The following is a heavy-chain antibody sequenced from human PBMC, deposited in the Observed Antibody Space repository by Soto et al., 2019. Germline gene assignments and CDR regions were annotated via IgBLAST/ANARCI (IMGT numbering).Heavy chain of an antibody. CDR3: ARDLLGLHAFDI. CDR2: ISSSSSYI. V-gene: IGHV3-21*01. Sequence: PLVPMRLPRTAVWGKSRDYSMRRIIKTQGRGLEWVSSISSSSSYIYYADSVKGRFTISRDNAKNSLYLQMNSLRAEDTAVYYCARDLLGLHAFDIWGQGTMVTVSS. J-gene: IGHJ3*02. D-gene: IGHD2-15*01. CDR1: WGKSRDYS.